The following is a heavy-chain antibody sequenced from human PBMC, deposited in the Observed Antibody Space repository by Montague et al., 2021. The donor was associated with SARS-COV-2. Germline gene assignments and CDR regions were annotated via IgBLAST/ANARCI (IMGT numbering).Heavy chain of an antibody. CDR1: GFAFGNFW. V-gene: IGHV3-74*01. CDR2: ISSDGSTN. Sequence: SLRLSCAASGFAFGNFWMQWVRQAPGKGLVWVSRISSDGSTNSHADPVKGRFTISRDNAKNTLYLQMNSLRAEDTAVYYCARGGYSHGCKQEEWYLDVWGRGTMVTVSS. CDR3: ARGGYSHGCKQEEWYLDV. D-gene: IGHD5-18*01. J-gene: IGHJ2*01.